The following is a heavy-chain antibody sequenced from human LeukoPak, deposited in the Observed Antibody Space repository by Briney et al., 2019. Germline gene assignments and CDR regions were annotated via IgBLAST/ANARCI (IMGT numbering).Heavy chain of an antibody. D-gene: IGHD4-23*01. CDR1: GFTFSSYG. CDR3: AKPMADYGGLPLDY. V-gene: IGHV3-30*18. Sequence: GGSLRLSCAASGFTFSSYGMHWVRQAPGKGLEWVAVISYDGSNKYYADSVKGRFTISRDNSKNTLYLQMNSLRAEDTAVYYCAKPMADYGGLPLDYWGQGTLVTVSS. J-gene: IGHJ4*02. CDR2: ISYDGSNK.